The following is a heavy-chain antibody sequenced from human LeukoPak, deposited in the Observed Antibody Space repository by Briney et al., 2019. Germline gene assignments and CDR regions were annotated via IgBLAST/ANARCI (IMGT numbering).Heavy chain of an antibody. CDR2: ISYDGSNK. CDR1: GFTFSSYA. Sequence: GGSLRLSCAASGFTFSSYAMHWVRQAPGKGLEWVAVISYDGSNKYYADYVKGRFTISRDNSKNTLYLQMNSLRAEDTAVYYCARVMGRYSYGPDYWGQGTLVTVSS. D-gene: IGHD5-18*01. V-gene: IGHV3-30-3*01. J-gene: IGHJ4*02. CDR3: ARVMGRYSYGPDY.